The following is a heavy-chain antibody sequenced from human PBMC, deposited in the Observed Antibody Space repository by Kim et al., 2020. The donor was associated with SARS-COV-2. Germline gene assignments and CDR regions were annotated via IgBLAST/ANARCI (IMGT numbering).Heavy chain of an antibody. CDR2: ISWNRGSI. Sequence: GGSLRLSCAASGFTFDDYAMHWVRQAPGKGLEWVSGISWNRGSIGYADSVKGRFTISRDNAKNSLYLQMNSLRAEDTALYYCAKDILKGGSYYYFDYWGQGTLVTVSS. D-gene: IGHD1-26*01. J-gene: IGHJ4*02. CDR1: GFTFDDYA. V-gene: IGHV3-9*01. CDR3: AKDILKGGSYYYFDY.